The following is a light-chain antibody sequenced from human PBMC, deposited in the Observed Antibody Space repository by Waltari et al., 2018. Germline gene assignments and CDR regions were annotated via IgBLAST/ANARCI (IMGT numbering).Light chain of an antibody. V-gene: IGLV2-11*01. Sequence: QSALTQPRSVSGSPGQSVTISCTGTSSDVGGYNYVSWYQQHPGRAPKPIIYDVDKRPSGVPDRFFGSKSGNTASLTISGLQADDESDFYCCSYAASVHGLFGGGTKVTVL. CDR2: DVD. CDR3: CSYAASVHGL. J-gene: IGLJ3*02. CDR1: SSDVGGYNY.